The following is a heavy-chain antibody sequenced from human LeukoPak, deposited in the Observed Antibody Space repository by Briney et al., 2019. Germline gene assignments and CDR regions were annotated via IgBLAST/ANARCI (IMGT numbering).Heavy chain of an antibody. J-gene: IGHJ4*01. CDR2: ISGSGGDT. D-gene: IGHD5-18*01. CDR3: AKERDTAMVSWYYFDS. Sequence: GGSLRLSYAASGFTFSTYAMSWVRQAPGKGLEWVSTISGSGGDTYYADSVKGRFTFSRDSSKDTLYLQMNSLRAEDTAVYYCAKERDTAMVSWYYFDSWGHGTLVTVS. V-gene: IGHV3-23*01. CDR1: GFTFSTYA.